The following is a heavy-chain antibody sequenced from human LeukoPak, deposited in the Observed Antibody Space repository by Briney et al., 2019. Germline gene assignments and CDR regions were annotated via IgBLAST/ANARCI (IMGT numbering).Heavy chain of an antibody. CDR2: ISYDGSDK. Sequence: GRSLRLSCAASGFTFSSYGMHWVRQAPGKGLEWVAVISYDGSDKYSADSVKGRFTISRDNSKNTLYLQMNSLRAEDTAVYYCAREGGYCSSTSCRPPLYYYYGMDVWGQGTTVTVSS. CDR3: AREGGYCSSTSCRPPLYYYYGMDV. V-gene: IGHV3-30*03. CDR1: GFTFSSYG. J-gene: IGHJ6*02. D-gene: IGHD2-2*01.